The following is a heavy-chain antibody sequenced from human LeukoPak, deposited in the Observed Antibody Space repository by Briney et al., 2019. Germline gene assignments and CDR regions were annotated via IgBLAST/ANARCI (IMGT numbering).Heavy chain of an antibody. CDR2: ISARGVRT. CDR3: AKVGPYDSRGYSFDY. CDR1: GFTLSSSA. V-gene: IGHV3-23*01. J-gene: IGHJ4*02. D-gene: IGHD3-22*01. Sequence: GGSLRLSCAASGFTLSSSAMTLVRQAPGKGLEVVSAISARGVRTYHADSAKGRFTISRDNAKNTLYLQMNSLRAEATAVYYCAKVGPYDSRGYSFDYWGQGTLVTVSS.